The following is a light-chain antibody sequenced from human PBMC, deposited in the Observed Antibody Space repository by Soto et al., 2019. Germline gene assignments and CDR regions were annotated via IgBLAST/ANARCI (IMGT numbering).Light chain of an antibody. V-gene: IGKV3-20*01. CDR1: QSISDGY. Sequence: ELVLTQSPGTLSLSSGERATLSCRASQSISDGYLAWYQQKPGQAPSLLIYDTSTRATGIPDRFSGSGSGTDFALTINRVEPEDCAIYFCQQYGSSPGTFGHGTKVDIK. CDR2: DTS. J-gene: IGKJ1*01. CDR3: QQYGSSPGT.